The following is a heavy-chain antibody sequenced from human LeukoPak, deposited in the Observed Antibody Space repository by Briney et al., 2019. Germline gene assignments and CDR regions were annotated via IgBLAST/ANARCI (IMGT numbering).Heavy chain of an antibody. CDR3: AEIAAAGTLFDY. Sequence: NPSETLSLTCTVYGGSFSAYYWSWIRQPPGKGLEWIGEINHSGSTNYNPSLASRVTISVDTSKNQCSLKLSSVTAADTAVYYCAEIAAAGTLFDYWGRGTLVTVSS. J-gene: IGHJ4*02. CDR2: INHSGST. CDR1: GGSFSAYY. D-gene: IGHD6-13*01. V-gene: IGHV4-34*01.